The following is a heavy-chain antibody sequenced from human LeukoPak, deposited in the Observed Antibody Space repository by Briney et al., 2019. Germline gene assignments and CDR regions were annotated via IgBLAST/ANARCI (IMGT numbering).Heavy chain of an antibody. Sequence: GASVKVSCKVSGYTLTELSMHWVRQAPGKGLEWMGGFDPGDGETIYAQKFQGRVTMTEDTSTDTAYMELSSLRPEDTAVYYCATEPVNWRGQLTMRTHYFDYWGQGTLVTVSS. D-gene: IGHD3-22*01. V-gene: IGHV1-24*01. J-gene: IGHJ4*02. CDR1: GYTLTELS. CDR2: FDPGDGET. CDR3: ATEPVNWRGQLTMRTHYFDY.